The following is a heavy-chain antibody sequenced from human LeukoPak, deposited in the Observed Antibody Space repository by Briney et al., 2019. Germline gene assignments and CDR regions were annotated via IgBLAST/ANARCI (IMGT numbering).Heavy chain of an antibody. CDR1: GFTFSYYA. Sequence: QSGGSLRLSCSASGFTFSYYAMHWVRQGPGKGLEWAAVVSYDGSTEYYADSVKGRFTISRDNSKNTLYLQMNSLRAEDTAVYYCARDYDILTGRGGHDLDYWGQGTLVTVSS. D-gene: IGHD3-9*01. J-gene: IGHJ4*02. V-gene: IGHV3-30*04. CDR2: VSYDGSTE. CDR3: ARDYDILTGRGGHDLDY.